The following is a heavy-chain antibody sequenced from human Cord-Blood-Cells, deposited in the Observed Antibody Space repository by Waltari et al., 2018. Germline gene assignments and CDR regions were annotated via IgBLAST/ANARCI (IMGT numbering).Heavy chain of an antibody. D-gene: IGHD3-22*01. V-gene: IGHV3-72*01. CDR2: TRNKANSYTT. CDR3: ARDRRYYDSSGYFFDY. Sequence: EVQLVESGGGLVQPGGSLRLSCAASGFTFSDHYMDWVRQAPGKGLEWVGRTRNKANSYTTEYAASVKGRFTISRDDSKNSLYLQMNSLKTEDTAVYYCARDRRYYDSSGYFFDYWGQGTLVTVSS. J-gene: IGHJ4*02. CDR1: GFTFSDHY.